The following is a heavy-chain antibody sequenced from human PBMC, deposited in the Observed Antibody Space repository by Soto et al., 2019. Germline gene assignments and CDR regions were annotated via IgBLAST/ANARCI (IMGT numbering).Heavy chain of an antibody. V-gene: IGHV3-23*01. CDR3: AQLGRWTAALDY. D-gene: IGHD2-15*01. Sequence: EVQLLESGGGLVQPGGSLRLSCTASGFIFDTHSMNWVRQAPGKGLEWVALIRSSGDTFYAESVKGRFTISRDNSESTVHLQMHSLRTEDTASYYCAQLGRWTAALDYWGQGTLVTVSS. CDR1: GFIFDTHS. CDR2: IRSSGDT. J-gene: IGHJ4*02.